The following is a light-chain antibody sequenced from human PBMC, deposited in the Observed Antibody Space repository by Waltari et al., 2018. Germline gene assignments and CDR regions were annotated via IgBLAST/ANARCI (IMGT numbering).Light chain of an antibody. V-gene: IGLV2-11*01. CDR2: DVT. CDR3: CSYAGIWV. CDR1: GSDVGDFNS. J-gene: IGLJ3*02. Sequence: QSALTQPRSVSGSPGQSVTISCAGTGSDVGDFNSVSWYQQHPGKAPRLVIFDVTQRPSGVPDRFPGSKSGTSASLTVSGLQAEDEADYYCCSYAGIWVFGGGTKLTVL.